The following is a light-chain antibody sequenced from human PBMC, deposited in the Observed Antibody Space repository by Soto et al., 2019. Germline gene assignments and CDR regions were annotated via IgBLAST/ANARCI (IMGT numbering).Light chain of an antibody. Sequence: EIVMTQSPATLSVSPGERATLSCRASQSVSSNLAWYQQKPGQAPRLLIYGASTRATGIPARFSGSGSGTEFTLNIRSLQSEDFAVYNCQQYSKWPQLTSGGRTQVEI. J-gene: IGKJ4*01. V-gene: IGKV3-15*01. CDR3: QQYSKWPQLT. CDR2: GAS. CDR1: QSVSSN.